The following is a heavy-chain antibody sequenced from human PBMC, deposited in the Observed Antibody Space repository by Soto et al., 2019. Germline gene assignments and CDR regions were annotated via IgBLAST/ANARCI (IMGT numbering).Heavy chain of an antibody. CDR1: GGSFTGYY. CDR2: VNHRGST. Sequence: QVQLKQWGAGLLKPSETLSLTCAVNGGSFTGYYWTYIRQSPEKGLEWIGEVNHRGSTTYNPSLKSRVTISVDASNNQFSLNLSSVTAADTAVYYCARSPPFSSLRGFDVWGQGTMVTVSS. D-gene: IGHD6-6*01. J-gene: IGHJ3*01. CDR3: ARSPPFSSLRGFDV. V-gene: IGHV4-34*02.